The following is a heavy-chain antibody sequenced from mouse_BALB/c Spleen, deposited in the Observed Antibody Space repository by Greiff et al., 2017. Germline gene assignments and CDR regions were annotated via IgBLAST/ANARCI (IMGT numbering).Heavy chain of an antibody. CDR3: SYYYGSSYPYAMDY. V-gene: IGHV3-2*02. Sequence: EVKLQESGPGLVKPSQSLSLTCTVTGYSITSDYAWNWIRQFPGNKLEWMGYISYSGSTSYNPSLKSRISITRDTSKNQFFLQLNSVTTEDTATYYCSYYYGSSYPYAMDYWGQGTSVTVSS. CDR1: GYSITSDYA. CDR2: ISYSGST. D-gene: IGHD1-1*01. J-gene: IGHJ4*01.